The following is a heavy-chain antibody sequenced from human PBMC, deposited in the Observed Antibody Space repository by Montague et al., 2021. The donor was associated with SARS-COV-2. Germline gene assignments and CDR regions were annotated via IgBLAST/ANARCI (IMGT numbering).Heavy chain of an antibody. CDR2: ISSSSSYI. CDR1: GFTFSSYS. D-gene: IGHD4-11*01. J-gene: IGHJ6*02. V-gene: IGHV3-21*01. CDR3: ASELHPNYYYGMDV. Sequence: SLRLSFAASGFTFSSYSMNWVRQAPGKGLEWDSSISSSSSYIYYADSVKGRFTISRDNAKNSLYLQMNSLRAEDTAVYYCASELHPNYYYGMDVWGQGTTVTVSS.